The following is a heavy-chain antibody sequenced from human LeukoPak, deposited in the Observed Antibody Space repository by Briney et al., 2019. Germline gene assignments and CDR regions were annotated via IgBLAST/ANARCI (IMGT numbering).Heavy chain of an antibody. V-gene: IGHV3-53*01. CDR2: ISVSGNT. D-gene: IGHD3-9*01. Sequence: GGSLRLSCAASGFTVSSNYMTWVRQAPGKGLEWVSAISVSGNTYHADSVKGRFTISRDNSKNTLYLQMNSLRAEDTAVYYCAKSPYYDILTSGDYWGQGTLVTVSS. CDR3: AKSPYYDILTSGDY. CDR1: GFTVSSNY. J-gene: IGHJ4*02.